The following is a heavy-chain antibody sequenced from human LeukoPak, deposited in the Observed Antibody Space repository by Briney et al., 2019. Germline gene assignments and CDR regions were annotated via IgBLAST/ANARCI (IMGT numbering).Heavy chain of an antibody. Sequence: SVKVSCKASGYTLTAYYLHWVRQAPGQGLVWMGYIYPKSSDTNYAQNFQGRVTMTMDTSISTVYMELSRLTSDDTAVYYCARDEAAAKTNALDIWGQGTKVTVSS. CDR3: ARDEAAAKTNALDI. CDR2: IYPKSSDT. D-gene: IGHD6-13*01. J-gene: IGHJ3*02. CDR1: GYTLTAYY. V-gene: IGHV1-2*02.